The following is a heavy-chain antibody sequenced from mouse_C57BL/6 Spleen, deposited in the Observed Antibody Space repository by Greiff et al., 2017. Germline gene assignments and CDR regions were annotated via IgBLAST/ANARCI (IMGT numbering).Heavy chain of an antibody. D-gene: IGHD2-2*01. J-gene: IGHJ3*01. V-gene: IGHV1-80*01. Sequence: QVQLQQSGAELVKPGASVKISCKASGYAFSSYWLNWVKQRPGKGLEWIGQIYPGDGDTNYNGKFKGKATLTADKSSSTAYMQLSSLTSEDSAVYFCARALNGYGLAYWGQGTLVTVSA. CDR3: ARALNGYGLAY. CDR1: GYAFSSYW. CDR2: IYPGDGDT.